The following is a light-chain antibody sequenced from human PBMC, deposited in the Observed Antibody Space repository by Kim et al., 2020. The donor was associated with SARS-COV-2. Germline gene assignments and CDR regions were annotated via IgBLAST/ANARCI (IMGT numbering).Light chain of an antibody. CDR2: QDT. J-gene: IGLJ2*01. Sequence: SYELTQPPSVSVSPGQTANITCSGDKLGDKYACWYQQKPGQSPVLVIYQDTKRPSGIPERFSGSNSGNTATLTISGTQAMDEADYYCQAWDSSTVVFGVG. CDR3: QAWDSSTVV. CDR1: KLGDKY. V-gene: IGLV3-1*01.